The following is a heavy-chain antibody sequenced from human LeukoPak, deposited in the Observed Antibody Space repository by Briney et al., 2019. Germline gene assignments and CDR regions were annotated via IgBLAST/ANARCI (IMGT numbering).Heavy chain of an antibody. CDR2: IYSGGST. CDR3: ARQYYYNTSDAFDI. D-gene: IGHD3-22*01. CDR1: GFTVSSNY. Sequence: GGSLRLSCAASGFTVSSNYMSWVRQAPGKGLEWVSVIYSGGSTYYADSVKGRFTISRDNSKNMLFLQMNSLRAEDTAIYFCARQYYYNTSDAFDIWGQGTLVTVSS. J-gene: IGHJ3*02. V-gene: IGHV3-53*01.